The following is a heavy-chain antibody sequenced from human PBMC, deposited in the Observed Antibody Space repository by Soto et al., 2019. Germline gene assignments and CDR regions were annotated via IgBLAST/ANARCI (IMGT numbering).Heavy chain of an antibody. Sequence: GSLRLSCAASGFTFSSYGMHWVRQAPGKGLEWVAVIWYDGSNKYYADSVKGRFTISRDNSKNTLYLQMNSLRAEDTAVYYCARAKGWSGYDYYYGMDVWGQGTTVTVSS. CDR1: GFTFSSYG. D-gene: IGHD3-3*01. CDR2: IWYDGSNK. V-gene: IGHV3-33*01. CDR3: ARAKGWSGYDYYYGMDV. J-gene: IGHJ6*02.